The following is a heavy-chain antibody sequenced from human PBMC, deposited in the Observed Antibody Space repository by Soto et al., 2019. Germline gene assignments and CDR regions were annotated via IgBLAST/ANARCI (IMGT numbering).Heavy chain of an antibody. J-gene: IGHJ4*02. Sequence: SETLSLTCTVSGGSISSADYYWSWIRQPPGKGLEWIGYIYYSGSTYYNASLGSRVTMSVDTSKNQFSLKLSSVTAADTAVYFCARERLAPGSVQYFDYWGQGTLVTVSS. CDR1: GGSISSADYY. V-gene: IGHV4-30-4*01. CDR2: IYYSGST. D-gene: IGHD2-2*01. CDR3: ARERLAPGSVQYFDY.